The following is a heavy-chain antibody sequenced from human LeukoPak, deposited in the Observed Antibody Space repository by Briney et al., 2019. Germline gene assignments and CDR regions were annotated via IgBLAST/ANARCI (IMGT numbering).Heavy chain of an antibody. J-gene: IGHJ4*02. Sequence: SETLSLTCAVSGGSFSGYYWTWIRQPPGKGLEWIGEINHSGSTNYNPSLKSRVTISVDTSKNQFSLKLNSVTAADTAVYYCARGLGFFDYWGQGTLVTVSS. CDR2: INHSGST. CDR1: GGSFSGYY. CDR3: ARGLGFFDY. V-gene: IGHV4-34*01.